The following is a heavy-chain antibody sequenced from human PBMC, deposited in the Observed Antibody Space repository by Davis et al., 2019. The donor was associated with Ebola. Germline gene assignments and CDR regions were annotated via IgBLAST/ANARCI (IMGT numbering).Heavy chain of an antibody. CDR3: ARVHRSWAFGEGKWFDP. J-gene: IGHJ5*02. CDR2: TYSAGST. V-gene: IGHV3-53*01. CDR1: GFTFSRYT. Sequence: PGGSLRLSCAASGFTFSRYTMNWVRQAPGKGLEWVSLTYSAGSTNYADSVKGRFIISKDKSTNTLNLQMNSLRVEDTAVYFCARVHRSWAFGEGKWFDPWGQGTRVTVSS. D-gene: IGHD3-10*01.